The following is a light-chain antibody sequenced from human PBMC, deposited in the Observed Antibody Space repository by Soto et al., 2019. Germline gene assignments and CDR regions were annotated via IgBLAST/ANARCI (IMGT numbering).Light chain of an antibody. V-gene: IGKV3-20*01. CDR1: QSISSTY. J-gene: IGKJ2*01. CDR3: QQYGTSPPVYT. CDR2: GTY. Sequence: EIVLTQSPGTLSLSPGERATLSCRTSQSISSTYLAWYQQKPGQAPRLLIYGTYSRATGIPDRFSGSGSGRDFTLTISRLEPEDFAVYYCQQYGTSPPVYTFGQGNKLEIK.